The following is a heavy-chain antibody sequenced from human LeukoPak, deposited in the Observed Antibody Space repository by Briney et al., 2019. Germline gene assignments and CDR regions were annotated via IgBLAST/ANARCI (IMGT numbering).Heavy chain of an antibody. CDR3: AKAGWYCSGGSCYFDY. J-gene: IGHJ4*02. CDR2: ISGSGGST. Sequence: HPGGSLRLSCAASGFTFDDYAMHWVRQAPGKGLEWVSAISGSGGSTYYADSVKGRFTISRDNSKNTLYLQMNSLRAEDTAVYYCAKAGWYCSGGSCYFDYWGQGTLVTVSS. CDR1: GFTFDDYA. D-gene: IGHD2-15*01. V-gene: IGHV3-23*01.